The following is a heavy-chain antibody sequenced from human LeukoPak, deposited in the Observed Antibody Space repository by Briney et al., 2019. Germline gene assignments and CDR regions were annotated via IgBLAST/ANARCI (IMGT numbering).Heavy chain of an antibody. Sequence: TLSVNCTVSGGSISSGDYYWSWIRQPPGKGLEWIGYIYYSGSTYYNPSLKSRVTISVDTSKNQFSLKLSSVTAADTAVYYCAREPASGSYEDWGQGTLVTVSS. CDR1: GGSISSGDYY. D-gene: IGHD1-26*01. CDR2: IYYSGST. CDR3: AREPASGSYED. V-gene: IGHV4-30-4*08. J-gene: IGHJ4*02.